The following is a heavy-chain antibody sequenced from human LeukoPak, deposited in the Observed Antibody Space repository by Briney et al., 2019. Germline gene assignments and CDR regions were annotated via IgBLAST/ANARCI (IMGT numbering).Heavy chain of an antibody. J-gene: IGHJ3*02. V-gene: IGHV4-39*01. CDR3: ARHYGGNYYGAFDI. CDR2: ISYSGST. Sequence: PSETLSLTCTVSGGSIRSSSYSWGWIRQPPGKGLEWIVSISYSGSTYYNPSLKSRVTIFVDTSKNQFSLKLSSVTAADTAVYYCARHYGGNYYGAFDIWGQGTMVTVSS. D-gene: IGHD1-26*01. CDR1: GGSIRSSSYS.